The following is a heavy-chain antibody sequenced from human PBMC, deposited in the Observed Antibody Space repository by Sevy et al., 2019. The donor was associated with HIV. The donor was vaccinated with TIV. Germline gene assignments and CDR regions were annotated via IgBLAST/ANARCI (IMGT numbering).Heavy chain of an antibody. CDR1: GFPVSSNY. D-gene: IGHD5-18*01. Sequence: GGSLRLSCAASGFPVSSNYMSWVRQAPGKGLEWVSVIYSDGSTYHADPVKGGFTISRDNSKNTLYLQMNSLRVEDTAVYYCARGKSGYGYGLDYWGQGTLVTVSS. CDR3: ARGKSGYGYGLDY. J-gene: IGHJ4*02. CDR2: IYSDGST. V-gene: IGHV3-66*01.